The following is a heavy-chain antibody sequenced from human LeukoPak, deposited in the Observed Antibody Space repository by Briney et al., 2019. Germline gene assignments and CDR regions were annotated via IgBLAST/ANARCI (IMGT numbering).Heavy chain of an antibody. Sequence: SVKVSCKASGGTSSSYAISWVRQAPGQGLEWMGGIIPIFGTANYAQKFQGRVTITTDESTSTAYMELSSLRSEDTAVYYCAIVRGVTTTFDYWGQGTLVTVSS. V-gene: IGHV1-69*05. D-gene: IGHD4-17*01. CDR2: IIPIFGTA. J-gene: IGHJ4*02. CDR3: AIVRGVTTTFDY. CDR1: GGTSSSYA.